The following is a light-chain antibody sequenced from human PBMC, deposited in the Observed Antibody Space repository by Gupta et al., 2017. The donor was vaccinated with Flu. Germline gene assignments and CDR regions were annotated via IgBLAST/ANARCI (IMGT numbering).Light chain of an antibody. CDR2: EVS. V-gene: IGLV2-14*01. J-gene: IGLJ3*02. Sequence: ASVSGSPGPSITISCTGTSSDVGGYNYVSWYQQHPGKAPKLMIYEVSNRPSGVSNRFSGSKSGNPASLTIYGREDEDEADYYCSSDTSSSTGVFGGGTKLTVL. CDR3: SSDTSSSTGV. CDR1: SSDVGGYNY.